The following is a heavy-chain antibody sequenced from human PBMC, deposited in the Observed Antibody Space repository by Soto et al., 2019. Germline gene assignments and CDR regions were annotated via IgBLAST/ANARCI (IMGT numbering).Heavy chain of an antibody. V-gene: IGHV1-69*13. CDR1: GGSFGNSA. CDR3: ATGVIWIGYFTVDS. CDR2: FIPVYRTL. J-gene: IGHJ4*02. D-gene: IGHD3-3*01. Sequence: SSVKVSCKASGGSFGNSAISWVRQTPGQGLEWLGGFIPVYRTLNYAQKFQGRVTITADESTGTAYMTLSSLASDDTAVYYCATGVIWIGYFTVDSWGQGTRVTVSS.